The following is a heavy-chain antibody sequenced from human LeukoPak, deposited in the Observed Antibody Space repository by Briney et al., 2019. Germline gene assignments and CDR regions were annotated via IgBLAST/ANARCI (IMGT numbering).Heavy chain of an antibody. J-gene: IGHJ4*02. V-gene: IGHV3-23*01. D-gene: IGHD3-10*01. CDR3: ARDPDDGSGTPGEAIQSD. Sequence: GGSLRLSCAASGFTFSSSGMSWVRQTPGKGLELVSAISGGGDSTYYADSVKGRFTISRDNYKNTLYLQMNSLRVEDTAVYYCARDPDDGSGTPGEAIQSDWGQGTLVTVSS. CDR2: ISGGGDST. CDR1: GFTFSSSG.